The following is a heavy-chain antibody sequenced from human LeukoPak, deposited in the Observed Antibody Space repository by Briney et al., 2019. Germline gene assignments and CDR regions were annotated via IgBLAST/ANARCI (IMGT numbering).Heavy chain of an antibody. CDR3: ARGTKWGYSGYDDYYYYGMDV. J-gene: IGHJ6*02. Sequence: GGSLSLSCAASGFTFSSYAMHWVRQAPGKGLEWVAVISYDGSNKYYADSVKGRFTISRDNSKNTLYLQMNSLRAEDTAVYYCARGTKWGYSGYDDYYYYGMDVWGQGTTVIVSS. CDR2: ISYDGSNK. D-gene: IGHD5-12*01. V-gene: IGHV3-30*04. CDR1: GFTFSSYA.